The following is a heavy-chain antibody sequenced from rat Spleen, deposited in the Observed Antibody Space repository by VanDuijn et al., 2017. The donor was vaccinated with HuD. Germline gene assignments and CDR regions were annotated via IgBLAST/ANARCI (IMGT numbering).Heavy chain of an antibody. V-gene: IGHV5-27*01. J-gene: IGHJ2*01. CDR2: ITTGGSIT. Sequence: EVQLVESGGGSVQPGRSLILSCAASGFTFSDYYMVWVRQAPKKGLEWVAYITTGGSITYYRDSVKGRFTISRDNAKRTLNLQMDSLRSEDTATYYCTTGGPVYFDYWGQGVMVTVSS. CDR3: TTGGPVYFDY. CDR1: GFTFSDYY.